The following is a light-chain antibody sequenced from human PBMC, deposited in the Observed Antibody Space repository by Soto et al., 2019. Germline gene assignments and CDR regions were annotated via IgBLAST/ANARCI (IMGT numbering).Light chain of an antibody. CDR3: QVRFT. Sequence: EMVLTQSPATLSVSPGERATLPCRASPSASREMAWYQQRPGQPPRLLIYGASNRATGVPARFSGSGSGTEFTLTISSLQPEDSAVYYCQVRFTFGQGTKLEIK. V-gene: IGKV3-15*01. CDR1: PSASRE. CDR2: GAS. J-gene: IGKJ2*01.